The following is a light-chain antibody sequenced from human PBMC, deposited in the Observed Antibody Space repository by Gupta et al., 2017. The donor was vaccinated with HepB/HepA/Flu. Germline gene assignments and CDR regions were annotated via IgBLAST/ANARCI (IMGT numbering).Light chain of an antibody. CDR2: KAS. CDR3: QQYNTYPWT. CDR1: QSIRSW. V-gene: IGKV1-5*03. J-gene: IGKJ1*01. Sequence: DVQMTQSPATLSASVGDRVTITCRASQSIRSWLAWFQQKPGQAPKLLISKASLLQSGVPSRFSGGGSGTEFTLTISILQPDDSATYYCQQYNTYPWTFGQGTKVEIK.